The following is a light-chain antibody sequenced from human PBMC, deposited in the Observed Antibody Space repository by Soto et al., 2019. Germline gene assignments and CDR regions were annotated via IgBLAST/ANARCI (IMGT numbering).Light chain of an antibody. CDR3: QHYNSYSEA. CDR2: VAS. CDR1: QSVSSRY. J-gene: IGKJ1*01. V-gene: IGKV3D-15*01. Sequence: EVVMTQSPATLSVSQGERATLSCWASQSVSSRYLAWYQQTPGQAPRLLIFVASSRATGIPDRFSGSGSGTEFTLTISSLQPDDFATYYCQHYNSYSEAFGQGTKVDI.